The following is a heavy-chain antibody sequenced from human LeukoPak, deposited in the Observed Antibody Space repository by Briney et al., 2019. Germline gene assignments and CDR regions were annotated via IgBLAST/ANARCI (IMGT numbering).Heavy chain of an antibody. V-gene: IGHV4-39*01. J-gene: IGHJ6*04. D-gene: IGHD2-15*01. Sequence: PSETLSLTCAVSGGSISSTNWWSWVRQPPGKGLEWIGSMYYSGSTYYNPSLKSRVTISGDTSKNQFSLKLSSVTAADTAVYYCARLSMLGYCSGGSCSLAMDVWGKGTTVTISS. CDR3: ARLSMLGYCSGGSCSLAMDV. CDR1: GGSISSTNW. CDR2: MYYSGST.